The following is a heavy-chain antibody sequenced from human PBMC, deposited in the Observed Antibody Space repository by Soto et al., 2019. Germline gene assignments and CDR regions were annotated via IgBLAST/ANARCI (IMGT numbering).Heavy chain of an antibody. CDR3: AKALGVVVPAAPSRRAAYSYYGMEV. CDR2: ISGSGGST. V-gene: IGHV3-23*01. Sequence: GGSLRLSCAASGFTFSSYAMSWVRQAPGKGLEWVSAISGSGGSTYYADSVKGRFTISRDNSKNTLYLQMNSLRAEDTAVYYCAKALGVVVPAAPSRRAAYSYYGMEVWGQGNTVNVSS. J-gene: IGHJ6*02. D-gene: IGHD2-2*01. CDR1: GFTFSSYA.